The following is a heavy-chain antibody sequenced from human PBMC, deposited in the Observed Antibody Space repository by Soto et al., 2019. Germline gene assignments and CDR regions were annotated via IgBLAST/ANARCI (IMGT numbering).Heavy chain of an antibody. D-gene: IGHD3-22*01. CDR3: AKDKYDD. V-gene: IGHV3-23*01. CDR2: ITSDGST. Sequence: EVQLLASGGGLVQPGGSLRLACAASGFTFSNYAMNWVHQAPGKGLEWVSSITSDGSTYYANSVKGRFSTSRDNSKNSLFLQVNSRRAEDTAVYYCAKDKYDDWGQGTLVTVSS. J-gene: IGHJ4*02. CDR1: GFTFSNYA.